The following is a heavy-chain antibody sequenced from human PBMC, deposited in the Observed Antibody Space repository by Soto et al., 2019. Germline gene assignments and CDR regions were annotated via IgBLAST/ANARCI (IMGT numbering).Heavy chain of an antibody. CDR1: RGSIISYY. Sequence: SETLSLTCTFSRGSIISYYWSWIRQPAGKGLEWIGRIYTSGSTNYNPSLKSRVTMSVDTSKNQFSLKLSSVTAADTAVYYCARATPAGPFDYWGQGTLVTAPQ. V-gene: IGHV4-4*07. CDR2: IYTSGST. J-gene: IGHJ4*02. CDR3: ARATPAGPFDY. D-gene: IGHD6-25*01.